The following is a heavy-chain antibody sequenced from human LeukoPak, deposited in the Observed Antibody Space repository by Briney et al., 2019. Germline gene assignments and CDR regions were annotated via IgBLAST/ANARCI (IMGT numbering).Heavy chain of an antibody. Sequence: ASVKVSCKASGYTFTNYYMHWVRQAPGQGLEWMGLIHPNDGDTKYAQEFQDRVTVTRDTSTSTVYMELSSLRSEDTAVYYCATYTQSGAQGVSDYWGQGTLVTVSS. V-gene: IGHV1-46*01. D-gene: IGHD3-10*01. CDR3: ATYTQSGAQGVSDY. CDR2: IHPNDGDT. CDR1: GYTFTNYY. J-gene: IGHJ4*02.